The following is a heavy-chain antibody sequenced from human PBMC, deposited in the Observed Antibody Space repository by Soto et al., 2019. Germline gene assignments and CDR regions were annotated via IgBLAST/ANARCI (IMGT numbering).Heavy chain of an antibody. CDR3: ARNMDYYYGRGSGNGHGV. D-gene: IGHD3-10*02. Sequence: QVQLVQSGAEVKEPGDSVRVSCEASGYTFTAYHIHWVRQAPGQGLEWMGWINPKFGDTTYAQDFQGRLSMTRDMSISTVYMELSRLTSDDTAIYYCARNMDYYYGRGSGNGHGVWGQGTTVTVFS. J-gene: IGHJ6*02. CDR1: GYTFTAYH. CDR2: INPKFGDT. V-gene: IGHV1-2*02.